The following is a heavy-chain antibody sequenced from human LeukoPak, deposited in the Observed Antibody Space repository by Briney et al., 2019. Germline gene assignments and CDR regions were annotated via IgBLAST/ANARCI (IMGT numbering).Heavy chain of an antibody. Sequence: GGSLRLSCAASGFTFSSYGMHWVRQAPGKGLEWVAVISYDGSNEYYADSVKGRFTISRDNSKNTLYLQMNSLRAEDTAVYYCARDQYSGYIQLSGMDVWGQGTTVTVSS. D-gene: IGHD5-12*01. CDR2: ISYDGSNE. J-gene: IGHJ6*02. V-gene: IGHV3-30*03. CDR1: GFTFSSYG. CDR3: ARDQYSGYIQLSGMDV.